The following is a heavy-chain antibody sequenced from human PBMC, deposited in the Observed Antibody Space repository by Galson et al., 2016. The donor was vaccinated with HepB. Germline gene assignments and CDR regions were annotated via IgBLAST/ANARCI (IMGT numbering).Heavy chain of an antibody. D-gene: IGHD3-10*01. CDR2: ISYDANNK. J-gene: IGHJ4*02. CDR1: GFIFSNLG. CDR3: AKATYSGTYFES. V-gene: IGHV3-30*18. Sequence: SLRLSCAASGFIFSNLGMHWVRQAPGKGLEWVAVISYDANNKYYEDSVKGRFTISRDNSKNTLYLQLNSLRGDDTAVYYCAKATYSGTYFESWGQGTLVTVSS.